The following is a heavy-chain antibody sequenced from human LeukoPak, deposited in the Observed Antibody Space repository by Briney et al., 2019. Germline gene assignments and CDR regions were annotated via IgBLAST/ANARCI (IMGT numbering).Heavy chain of an antibody. CDR2: IKGETNDETT. V-gene: IGHV3-15*07. Sequence: GGSLRLSCAASGFTFSNAWMNWVRQAPGKGLEWVGRIKGETNDETTDYAAPVKDRFIISRDDSRNTLYLQMNSLKSEDTAVYYCATIGRGTIDYWGQGILVTVSS. D-gene: IGHD1-26*01. J-gene: IGHJ4*02. CDR1: GFTFSNAW. CDR3: ATIGRGTIDY.